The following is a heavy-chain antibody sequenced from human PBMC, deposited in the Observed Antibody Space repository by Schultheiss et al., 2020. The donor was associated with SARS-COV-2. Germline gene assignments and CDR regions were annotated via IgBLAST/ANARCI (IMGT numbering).Heavy chain of an antibody. V-gene: IGHV1-8*01. Sequence: ASVKVSCKASGYTFTSYDINWVRQATGQGLEWMGWMNPNSGNTGYAQKFQGRVTMTRNTSISTAYMELSSLRSEDTAVYYCATTDCSSTSCQKLGLFDYWGQGTLVTVSS. CDR1: GYTFTSYD. D-gene: IGHD2-2*01. CDR2: MNPNSGNT. J-gene: IGHJ4*02. CDR3: ATTDCSSTSCQKLGLFDY.